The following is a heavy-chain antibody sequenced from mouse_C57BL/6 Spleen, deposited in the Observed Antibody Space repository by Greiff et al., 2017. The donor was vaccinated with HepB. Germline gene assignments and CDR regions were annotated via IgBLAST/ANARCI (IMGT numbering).Heavy chain of an antibody. D-gene: IGHD1-1*01. CDR3: ARSLYYYGSSYLRGYFDV. Sequence: VQLVESGAELARPGASVKLSCKASGYTFTSYGISWVKQRTGQGLEWIGEIYPRSGNTYYNEKFKGKATLTADKSSSTAYMELRSLTSEDSAVYFCARSLYYYGSSYLRGYFDVWGTGTTVTVSS. V-gene: IGHV1-81*01. CDR2: IYPRSGNT. CDR1: GYTFTSYG. J-gene: IGHJ1*03.